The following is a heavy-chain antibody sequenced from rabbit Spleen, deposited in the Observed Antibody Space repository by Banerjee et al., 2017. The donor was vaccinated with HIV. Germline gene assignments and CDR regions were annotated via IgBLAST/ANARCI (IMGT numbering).Heavy chain of an antibody. Sequence: QEQLVESGGGLVKPGASLTLTCTASGFSFSSSYYMYWVRQAPGKGLEWIACIYTSSGITWYASWAKGRFTISKTSSTTVTLQATSLTAADTATYFCARDSSSSFSSYGMDLWGPGTLVTVS. CDR1: GFSFSSSYY. CDR2: IYTSSGIT. D-gene: IGHD1-1*01. J-gene: IGHJ6*01. V-gene: IGHV1S45*01. CDR3: ARDSSSSFSSYGMDL.